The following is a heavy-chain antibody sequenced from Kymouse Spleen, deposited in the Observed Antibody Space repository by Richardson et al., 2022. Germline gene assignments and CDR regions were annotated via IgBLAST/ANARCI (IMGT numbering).Heavy chain of an antibody. Sequence: QVQLVESGGGVVQPGRSLRLSCAASGFTFSSYGMHWVRQAPGKGLEWVAVIWYDGSNKYYADSVKGRFTISRDNSKNTLYLQMNSLRAEDTAVYYCARGPPIVVVPAAMGYYYYGMDVWGQGTTVTVSS. CDR1: GFTFSSYG. D-gene: IGHD2-2*02. J-gene: IGHJ6*02. V-gene: IGHV3-33*01. CDR2: IWYDGSNK. CDR3: ARGPPIVVVPAAMGYYYYGMDV.